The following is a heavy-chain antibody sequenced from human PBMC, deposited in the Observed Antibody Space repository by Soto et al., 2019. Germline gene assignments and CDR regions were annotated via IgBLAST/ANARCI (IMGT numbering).Heavy chain of an antibody. V-gene: IGHV1-69*06. J-gene: IGHJ4*02. CDR2: IIPIFGTA. D-gene: IGHD6-19*01. Sequence: ASVKVSCKASGGTFSSYAISWVRQAPGQGLEWMGGIIPIFGTANYAQKFQGRVTITADKSTSTAYMELSSLRSADTAVYYCARDIHGAGRGYFDYWGQGTLVTVSS. CDR1: GGTFSSYA. CDR3: ARDIHGAGRGYFDY.